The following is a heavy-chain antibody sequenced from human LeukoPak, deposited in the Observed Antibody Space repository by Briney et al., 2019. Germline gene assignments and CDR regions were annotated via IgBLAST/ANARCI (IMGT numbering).Heavy chain of an antibody. Sequence: ASVKVSCKASGYTFTRYGISWVRQAPGQGLEWMGWISAYNGNTNYAQKLQGRVTMTTDTSTSTAYMELRSLRSDDTAVYYCARDFRPYYYDRSGYSCAFDIWGQGTMVTVSS. V-gene: IGHV1-18*01. CDR2: ISAYNGNT. J-gene: IGHJ3*02. D-gene: IGHD3-22*01. CDR3: ARDFRPYYYDRSGYSCAFDI. CDR1: GYTFTRYG.